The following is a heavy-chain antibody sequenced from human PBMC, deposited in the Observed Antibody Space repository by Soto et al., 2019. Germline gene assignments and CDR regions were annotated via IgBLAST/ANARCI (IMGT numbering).Heavy chain of an antibody. Sequence: GSLRLSCAASGFTVSSYHMSWVRQAPGKGLEWVSVIYSAGSADFADSVKGRFTISRDNSKNTLYLQMSSLRAEDTAIYYCARVHRSSYHYFDYWGRGTLVTVSS. CDR3: ARVHRSSYHYFDY. J-gene: IGHJ4*02. V-gene: IGHV3-66*01. CDR2: IYSAGSA. CDR1: GFTVSSYH. D-gene: IGHD6-13*01.